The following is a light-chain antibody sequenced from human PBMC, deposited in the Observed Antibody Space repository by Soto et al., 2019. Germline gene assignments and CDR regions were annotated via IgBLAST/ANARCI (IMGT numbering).Light chain of an antibody. CDR1: QDISSY. CDR2: SAS. J-gene: IGKJ1*01. V-gene: IGKV1-9*01. Sequence: DIQLTQSPSFLSASVGDRVTITCRASQDISSYLAWYQQRPGKVPRFLTHSASTLQSEVPSRFSATGSGTTFTLTISSLQPEDNATYYCQQLNRFPRTFGQGTKVEV. CDR3: QQLNRFPRT.